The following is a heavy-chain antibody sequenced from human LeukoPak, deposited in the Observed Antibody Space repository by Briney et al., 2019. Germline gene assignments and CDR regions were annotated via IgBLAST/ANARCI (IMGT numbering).Heavy chain of an antibody. D-gene: IGHD1-26*01. J-gene: IGHJ4*02. CDR2: IYYSGST. CDR1: GGSISSYY. Sequence: SETLSLTCTVSGGSISSYYWSWIRQPPGKGLEWIGYIYYSGSTNYNPSLKSRVTISVDTSKNQFSLKLSSVTAADTAVYYCARGWELLRFDYWGQGTLVTVSS. V-gene: IGHV4-59*01. CDR3: ARGWELLRFDY.